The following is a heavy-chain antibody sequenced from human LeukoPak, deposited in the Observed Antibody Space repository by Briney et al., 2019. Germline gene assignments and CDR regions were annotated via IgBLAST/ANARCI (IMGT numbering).Heavy chain of an antibody. CDR1: GGSISSHY. D-gene: IGHD4-17*01. V-gene: IGHV4-59*11. Sequence: SETLSLTCTVSGGSISSHYWSWIRQPPGKGLEWIGYISYIGSTNYNPSLKSRVTISVDTSKNQFSLKLSSVTAADAAVYFCARDPTTVTKGLDIWGQGTMATVSS. CDR2: ISYIGST. CDR3: ARDPTTVTKGLDI. J-gene: IGHJ3*02.